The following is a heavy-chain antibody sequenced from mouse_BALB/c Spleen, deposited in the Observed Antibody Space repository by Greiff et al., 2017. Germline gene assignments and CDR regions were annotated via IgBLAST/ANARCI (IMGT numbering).Heavy chain of an antibody. CDR2: INPSTGYT. V-gene: IGHV1-7*01. J-gene: IGHJ4*01. D-gene: IGHD2-14*01. CDR3: ARNDRGYYYAMDY. Sequence: VQLQQSGAELAKPGASVKMSCKASGYTFTSYWMHWVKQRPGQGLEWIGYINPSTGYTEYNQKFKDKATLTADKSSSTAYMQLSSLTSEDSAVYYCARNDRGYYYAMDYWGQGTSVTVSS. CDR1: GYTFTSYW.